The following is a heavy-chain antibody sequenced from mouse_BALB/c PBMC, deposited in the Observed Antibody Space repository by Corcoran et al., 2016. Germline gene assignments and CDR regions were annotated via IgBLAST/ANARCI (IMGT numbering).Heavy chain of an antibody. CDR3: ARWDYYDSFDY. CDR1: GFNIKDYY. V-gene: IGHV14-1*02. Sequence: EVQLQQSGAELVRPGALVKLSCKASGFNIKDYYMHWVKQRPEQGLEWIGWIDPENGNTIYDPKFQGKASITADTSSNTAYLQLSSLTSEDTAVYYCARWDYYDSFDYWGQGTTPTVSS. D-gene: IGHD2-4*01. J-gene: IGHJ2*01. CDR2: IDPENGNT.